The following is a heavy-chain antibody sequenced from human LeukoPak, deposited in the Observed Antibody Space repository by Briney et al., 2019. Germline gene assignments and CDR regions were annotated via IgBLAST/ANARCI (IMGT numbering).Heavy chain of an antibody. V-gene: IGHV3-23*01. D-gene: IGHD5-12*01. Sequence: GGSLRLSCAASGFTFSSYAMNWVRQAPGKGLEWVSAISVSAGSTYYADSVKGRFTISRDNSKNTLYLQMNSLRAEDTAVYYCAKDSNSGYDSYYFDYWGQGTLVTVS. CDR2: ISVSAGST. J-gene: IGHJ4*02. CDR3: AKDSNSGYDSYYFDY. CDR1: GFTFSSYA.